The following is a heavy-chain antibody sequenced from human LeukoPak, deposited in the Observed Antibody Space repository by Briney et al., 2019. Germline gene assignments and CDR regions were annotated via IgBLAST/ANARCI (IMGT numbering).Heavy chain of an antibody. CDR3: ASRDGHKSLNF. D-gene: IGHD5-24*01. CDR1: GGSISSHY. CDR2: IYYSGST. V-gene: IGHV4-59*08. Sequence: SETLSLTCTVSGGSISSHYWSWIRQPPGKGLEWIGYIYYSGSTNYNPSLKSRVTMSVDTSKNQFSLKLSSVTAADTAVYYCASRDGHKSLNFWGQGTLVTVSS. J-gene: IGHJ4*02.